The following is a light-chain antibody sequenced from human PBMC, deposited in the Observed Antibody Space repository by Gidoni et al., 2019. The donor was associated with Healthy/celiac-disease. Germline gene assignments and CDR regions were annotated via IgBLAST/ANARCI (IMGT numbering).Light chain of an antibody. CDR1: QSVSSN. CDR3: QKYNNWPLT. V-gene: IGKV3-15*01. J-gene: IGKJ3*01. CDR2: GAS. Sequence: ELVMTQSPATLSVSPGERATLSCRASQSVSSNLAWYQQKPGQAPRLLIYGASTRATGIPARLSGSGSGTEFTLTISSLQSEDFAVYYCQKYNNWPLTFXPXTKVDIK.